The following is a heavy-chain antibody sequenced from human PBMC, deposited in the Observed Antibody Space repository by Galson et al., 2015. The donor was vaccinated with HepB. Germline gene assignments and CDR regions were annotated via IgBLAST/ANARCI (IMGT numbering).Heavy chain of an antibody. J-gene: IGHJ4*02. Sequence: PALVKPTQTLTLTCSLSGLSIRASGEGVGWIRQSPGKALECLSLIYWDDTKRYRPSLNRRLTITKDTSKNQVVLTITNMDPVDTATYFCAKLGNAFFEYWGQGTPVTVSS. D-gene: IGHD4-23*01. V-gene: IGHV2-5*02. CDR2: IYWDDTK. CDR1: GLSIRASGEG. CDR3: AKLGNAFFEY.